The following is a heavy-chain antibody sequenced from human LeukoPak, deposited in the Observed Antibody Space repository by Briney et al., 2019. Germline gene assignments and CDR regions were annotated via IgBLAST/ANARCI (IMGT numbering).Heavy chain of an antibody. V-gene: IGHV3-23*01. CDR1: GFSFDNYA. CDR3: ARDAWSSSWYFNY. D-gene: IGHD6-13*01. Sequence: QAGGSLRLSCAASGFSFDNYAMSWVRQTPGKGLEWVSAIGGSGSDTSYTDSVKGRFTISRDNSKSTLYLQMNSLRAEDTAVYYCARDAWSSSWYFNYWGQGTLVTVSS. CDR2: IGGSGSDT. J-gene: IGHJ4*02.